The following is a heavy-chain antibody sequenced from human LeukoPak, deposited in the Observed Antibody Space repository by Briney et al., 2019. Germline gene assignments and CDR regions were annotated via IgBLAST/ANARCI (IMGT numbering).Heavy chain of an antibody. CDR3: TTDRLFFQH. J-gene: IGHJ1*01. CDR1: GCNISNAW. CDR2: LKSKADGGTI. V-gene: IGHV3-15*01. Sequence: GGSLRLSCEALGCNISNAWMSWVRQTPGKGLEWVGRLKSKADGGTIDFAAPVTDRFTISRDDPKNMMYLQLNSLGTEDSGVYFCTTDRLFFQHWGQGTVVTVS. D-gene: IGHD2/OR15-2a*01.